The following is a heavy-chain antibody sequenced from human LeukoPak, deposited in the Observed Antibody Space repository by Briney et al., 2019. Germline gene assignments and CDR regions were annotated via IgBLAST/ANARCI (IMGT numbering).Heavy chain of an antibody. J-gene: IGHJ6*02. V-gene: IGHV3-30*18. Sequence: GGSLRLSCAAWGFTFSSYGMQGVGQAPGKGLEWVAIISYDGSKKYYADSVKGRFTISRDNSKNTLYLQMNSLRAEDTAVYYCAKGREVSSYGPESMDVWGQGTTVTVSS. D-gene: IGHD5-18*01. CDR2: ISYDGSKK. CDR3: AKGREVSSYGPESMDV. CDR1: GFTFSSYG.